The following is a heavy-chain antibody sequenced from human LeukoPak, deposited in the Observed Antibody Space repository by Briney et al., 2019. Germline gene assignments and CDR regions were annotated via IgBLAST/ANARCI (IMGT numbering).Heavy chain of an antibody. V-gene: IGHV3-74*01. J-gene: IGHJ5*02. CDR3: ARGNWFDP. CDR1: GFTFSTYW. Sequence: GGSLRLSCAASGFTFSTYWMHWVRQAPGKGLVWVSLINSDGSSTNYADSVKGRFTISRDNAKNSLFLQMSSLRADDTALYYCARGNWFDPWGQGTLVTVSS. CDR2: INSDGSST.